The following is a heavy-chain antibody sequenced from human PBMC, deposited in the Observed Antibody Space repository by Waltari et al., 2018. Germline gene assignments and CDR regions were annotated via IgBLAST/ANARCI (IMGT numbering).Heavy chain of an antibody. CDR3: ARVTAVTGTGGMDV. V-gene: IGHV4-30-4*01. Sequence: QMQLQQSGPGLVRPSQTLSPTCTVSGRAISSRSYFWSWVRRPPGKGLVSLGYVYSSSTTYYNPSLMTRIDISKDTSTNQFSLRLTSMTAADTAVYYCARVTAVTGTGGMDVWGQVTTVIVS. CDR1: GRAISSRSYF. J-gene: IGHJ6*02. CDR2: VYSSSTT. D-gene: IGHD6-19*01.